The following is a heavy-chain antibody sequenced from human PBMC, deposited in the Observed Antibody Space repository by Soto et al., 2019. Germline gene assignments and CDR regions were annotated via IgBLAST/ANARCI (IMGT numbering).Heavy chain of an antibody. Sequence: QVQLQESGPGLVRPSETLSLTCTVSGGSISNYYWSWIRQPPGKGLEWIGYIYYSGSTNYNPSLKSRVPISAATSKSQFSLKLSSVTAADTAVYYCARHSPMRVVETGYFFDYWGQGTLVTVSS. CDR1: GGSISNYY. J-gene: IGHJ4*02. CDR3: ARHSPMRVVETGYFFDY. D-gene: IGHD3-22*01. CDR2: IYYSGST. V-gene: IGHV4-59*08.